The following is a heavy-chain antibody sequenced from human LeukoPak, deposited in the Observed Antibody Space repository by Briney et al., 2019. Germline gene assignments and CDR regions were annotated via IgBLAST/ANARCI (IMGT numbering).Heavy chain of an antibody. D-gene: IGHD3-3*01. CDR1: GYTLTELS. CDR2: FDPEDGET. Sequence: ASMKVSCKVSGYTLTELSMHWVRQAPGKGLEWMGGFDPEDGETIYAQKFQGRVTMTEDTSTDTAYMELSSLRSEDTAVYYCATDTSYDFWSGYYTGLWFDPWGQGTLVTVSS. V-gene: IGHV1-24*01. CDR3: ATDTSYDFWSGYYTGLWFDP. J-gene: IGHJ5*02.